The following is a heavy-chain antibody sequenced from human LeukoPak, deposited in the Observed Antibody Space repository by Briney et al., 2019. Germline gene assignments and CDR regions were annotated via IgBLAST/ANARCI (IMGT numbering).Heavy chain of an antibody. J-gene: IGHJ6*03. D-gene: IGHD3-10*01. CDR1: GGSISSGSYY. Sequence: PSESLSLTCTVSGGSISSGSYYWSWIRQPAGKGLEWIGRIYTSGSTNYNPSLKSRVTISVDTSKNQFSLKLSSVTAADTAVYYCARGTAGLWFGEFDFYYYYMDVWGKGTTVTISS. V-gene: IGHV4-61*02. CDR2: IYTSGST. CDR3: ARGTAGLWFGEFDFYYYYMDV.